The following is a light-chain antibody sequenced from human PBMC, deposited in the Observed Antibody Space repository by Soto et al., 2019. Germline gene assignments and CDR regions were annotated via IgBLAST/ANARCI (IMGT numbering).Light chain of an antibody. J-gene: IGKJ1*01. V-gene: IGKV3-20*01. CDR3: QQYGDSPT. Sequence: EIVLTRSPGTLSLSPGERATLSCRASQSVSSSYLAWYQQKPGQAPRLLIHGASSRATGIPDRISGSGSGTDFTLTISRLEPEDFAVYYCQQYGDSPTFGQGTKVDIK. CDR1: QSVSSSY. CDR2: GAS.